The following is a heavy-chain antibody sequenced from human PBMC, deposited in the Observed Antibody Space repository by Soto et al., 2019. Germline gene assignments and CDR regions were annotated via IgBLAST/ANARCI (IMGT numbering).Heavy chain of an antibody. J-gene: IGHJ4*02. D-gene: IGHD3-10*01. V-gene: IGHV3-7*03. CDR1: GFTFSTYY. CDR3: SRENWFQDY. CDR2: IKNDGSEQ. Sequence: GGSLRLSCAASGFTFSTYYRTWVRQAPGKGLEWVASIKNDGSEQYYVDSVKGRFTISRDNAKNSLYLQMNSLRAGDTALYYCSRENWFQDYWGQGTRVTVYS.